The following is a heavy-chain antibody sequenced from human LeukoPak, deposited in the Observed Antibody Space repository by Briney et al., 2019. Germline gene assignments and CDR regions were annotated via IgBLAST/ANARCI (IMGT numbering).Heavy chain of an antibody. J-gene: IGHJ5*02. CDR1: GFTFSSYS. CDR2: ISSSSSYI. V-gene: IGHV3-21*01. Sequence: GGSLRLSCAASGFTFSSYSVNWVRQAPGKGLEWVSSISSSSSYIYYADSEKGRFTISRDNAKNSLYLQMNSLRAEDTAVYYCARGETIAAAGTNWFDPWGQGTLVTVSS. CDR3: ARGETIAAAGTNWFDP. D-gene: IGHD6-13*01.